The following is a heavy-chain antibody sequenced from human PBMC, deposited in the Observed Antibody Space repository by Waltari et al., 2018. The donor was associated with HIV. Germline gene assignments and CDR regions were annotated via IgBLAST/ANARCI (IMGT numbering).Heavy chain of an antibody. V-gene: IGHV3-53*01. D-gene: IGHD4-17*01. J-gene: IGHJ2*01. CDR2: IDGGGRT. CDR3: ATTSTVGRNWHFDV. CDR1: GFTVSGWY. Sequence: EVQVVESGGSLIQPGGSLRLSCAASGFTVSGWYLTWVRQGPGKGMEWISLIDGGGRTSYADSVEGRFTLSGDTSTNTIYLQMDNLRAEDTAMYHCATTSTVGRNWHFDVWGRGSLVTVSS.